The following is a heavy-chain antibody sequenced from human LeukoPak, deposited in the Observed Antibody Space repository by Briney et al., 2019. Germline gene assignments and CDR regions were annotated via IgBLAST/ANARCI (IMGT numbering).Heavy chain of an antibody. CDR3: ARRRITMVRGVISYAFDI. Sequence: KPSETLSLTCTVSGGSISSYYWSWIRQPPGKGLEWIGYIYYSGSTNYNPSLKSRVTISVDTSKNQFSLKLSSVTAADTAVYYCARRRITMVRGVISYAFDIWGRGTMVTVSS. CDR1: GGSISSYY. V-gene: IGHV4-59*01. D-gene: IGHD3-10*01. CDR2: IYYSGST. J-gene: IGHJ3*02.